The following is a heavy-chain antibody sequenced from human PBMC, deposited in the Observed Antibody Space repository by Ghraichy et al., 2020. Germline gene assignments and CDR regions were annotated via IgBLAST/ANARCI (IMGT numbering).Heavy chain of an antibody. V-gene: IGHV3-23*01. Sequence: GGSLRLSCAASGFTFTNYAMSWVRQAPGKGLEWVSTISNTGDYTYYADSVKGRFTISRDNSKNTLYLQMNSLRAEDTAVYYCAKNPGLGLRLCRGAFDYWGQGTLVTVSS. CDR2: ISNTGDYT. CDR1: GFTFTNYA. D-gene: IGHD3-16*01. CDR3: AKNPGLGLRLCRGAFDY. J-gene: IGHJ4*02.